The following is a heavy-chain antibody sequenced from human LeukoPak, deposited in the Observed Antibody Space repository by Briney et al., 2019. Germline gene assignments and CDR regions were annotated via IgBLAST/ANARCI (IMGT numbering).Heavy chain of an antibody. Sequence: SVKVYCKASGGTFSSYAISWVRQAPGQGLEWMGRIIPIFGTANYAQKFQGRVTITTDESTSTAYMELSSLRSEYTAVYYCARDRAHYYDSSAFDIWGQGTMVTVSS. CDR2: IIPIFGTA. J-gene: IGHJ3*02. CDR3: ARDRAHYYDSSAFDI. V-gene: IGHV1-69*05. CDR1: GGTFSSYA. D-gene: IGHD3-22*01.